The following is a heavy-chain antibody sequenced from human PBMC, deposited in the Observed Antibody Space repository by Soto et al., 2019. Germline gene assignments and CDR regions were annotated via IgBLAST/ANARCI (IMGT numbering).Heavy chain of an antibody. CDR3: ARRFFDILTGYRYYFDY. Sequence: SETLSLTCTVSGGSISSSSYYWGWIRQPPGKGLEWIGSIYYSGSTYYNPSLKSRVTISVDTSKNQFSLKLSSVTAADTAVYYCARRFFDILTGYRYYFDYWGQGTLVTAPQ. CDR2: IYYSGST. V-gene: IGHV4-39*01. CDR1: GGSISSSSYY. J-gene: IGHJ4*02. D-gene: IGHD3-9*01.